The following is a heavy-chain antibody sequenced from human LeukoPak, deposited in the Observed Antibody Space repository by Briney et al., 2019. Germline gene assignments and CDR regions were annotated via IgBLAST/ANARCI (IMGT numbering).Heavy chain of an antibody. CDR1: GFTFSSNA. V-gene: IGHV3-23*01. Sequence: GGSLRLSCAASGFTFSSNAMSWVRQAAGKGLEWVSGIDDSGGSTYYADSVKRRFTISRDNSKNTLYLQVNSLRVEDTAVYYSAKQDSRSSGWYDWGQGTLVTVSS. CDR2: IDDSGGST. J-gene: IGHJ4*02. CDR3: AKQDSRSSGWYD. D-gene: IGHD6-19*01.